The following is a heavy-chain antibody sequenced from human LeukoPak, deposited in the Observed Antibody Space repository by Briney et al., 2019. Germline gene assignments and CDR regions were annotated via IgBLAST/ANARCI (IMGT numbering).Heavy chain of an antibody. CDR1: GGSISSSSYY. CDR3: ARSIGYSYGYGYFDY. D-gene: IGHD5-18*01. J-gene: IGHJ4*02. Sequence: SETLSLTCTVSGGSISSSSYYWGWIRQPPGKGLEWIGSIYHSGSTYYNPSLKSRVTISVDTSKNQFSLKLSSVTAADTAVYYCARSIGYSYGYGYFDYWGQGTLVTVSS. V-gene: IGHV4-39*07. CDR2: IYHSGST.